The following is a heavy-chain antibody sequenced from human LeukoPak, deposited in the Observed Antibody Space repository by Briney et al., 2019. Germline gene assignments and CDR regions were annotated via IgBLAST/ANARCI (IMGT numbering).Heavy chain of an antibody. CDR2: IYYSGST. CDR3: ARGDSGXPPPXXDP. D-gene: IGHD2-15*01. J-gene: IGHJ5*02. V-gene: IGHV4-31*03. CDR1: GGSISSGGYY. Sequence: SETLSLTCTVSGGSISSGGYYWSWIRQHPGKGLEWIGYIYYSGSTYYNPSLKSRVTISVDTSKNQFSLKLSSVTAADTAVYYCARGDSGXPPPXXDPWGQGTLVTV.